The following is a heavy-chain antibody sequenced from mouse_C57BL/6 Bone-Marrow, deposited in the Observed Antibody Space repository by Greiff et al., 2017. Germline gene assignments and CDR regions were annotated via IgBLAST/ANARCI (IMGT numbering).Heavy chain of an antibody. J-gene: IGHJ4*01. CDR2: ISRGSSTL. CDR1: GFTFSDYG. CDR3: AGPLLRGSYYYAMDD. Sequence: EVMLVESGGGLVKPGGSLKLSCAASGFTFSDYGMHWVRQAPEKGLEWVAYISRGSSTLYYADTVKGRFTLSRDNAKNTLFLQKTSLRSEDTATYYCAGPLLRGSYYYAMDDWGQGTSVTVSS. V-gene: IGHV5-17*01. D-gene: IGHD1-1*01.